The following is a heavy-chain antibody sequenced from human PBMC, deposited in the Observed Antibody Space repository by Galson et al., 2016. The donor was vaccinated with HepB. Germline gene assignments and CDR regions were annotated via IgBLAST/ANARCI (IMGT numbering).Heavy chain of an antibody. J-gene: IGHJ4*02. CDR1: GGTFSSYA. D-gene: IGHD3-3*01. Sequence: SVKVSCKASGGTFSSYAISWVRQAPGPGLERMGGIIPIFGTANYAQKFQGRVTIIAAESTSTAYMALRSLRSEDTAVYYCAGEGPGYYTDWGQGTLVTVSS. V-gene: IGHV1-69*13. CDR3: AGEGPGYYTD. CDR2: IIPIFGTA.